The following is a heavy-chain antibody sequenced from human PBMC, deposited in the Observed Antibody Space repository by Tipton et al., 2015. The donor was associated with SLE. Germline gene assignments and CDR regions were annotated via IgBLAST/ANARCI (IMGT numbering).Heavy chain of an antibody. CDR1: GVSVSSRNYH. Sequence: TLSLTCTVSGVSVSSRNYHWGWIRQAPGKGLEWIGAFYYSVSTHYNPSLESRVTISVDTSKNLFSLKLNSVTAADTAVYYCARRRHHYGQYVDYWGQEPLVTVSS. V-gene: IGHV4-39*01. D-gene: IGHD4-17*01. CDR3: ARRRHHYGQYVDY. J-gene: IGHJ4*02. CDR2: FYYSVST.